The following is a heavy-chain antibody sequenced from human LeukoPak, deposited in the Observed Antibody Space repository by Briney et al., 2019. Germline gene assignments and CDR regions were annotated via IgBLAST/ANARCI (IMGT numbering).Heavy chain of an antibody. D-gene: IGHD3-10*01. J-gene: IGHJ4*02. V-gene: IGHV3-53*01. CDR2: IYSGGST. Sequence: GGSLRLSCAASGFTVSSNYMSWVRQAPGKGLEWVSVIYSGGSTYYADSVKGRFTISRDNVRNSLYLQMNRLRDEDTALYYCARGRYMVRGVFDYWGQGTLVTVSS. CDR3: ARGRYMVRGVFDY. CDR1: GFTVSSNY.